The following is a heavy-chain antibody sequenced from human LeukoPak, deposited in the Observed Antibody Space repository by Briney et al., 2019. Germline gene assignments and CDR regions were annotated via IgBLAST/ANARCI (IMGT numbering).Heavy chain of an antibody. V-gene: IGHV1-2*02. CDR2: TNPNSGGT. CDR3: ARVSTVYYDSSDYYLLDC. CDR1: GYTFTGYY. J-gene: IGHJ4*02. D-gene: IGHD3-22*01. Sequence: GASVKVSCKASGYTFTGYYMHWVRQAPGQGLEWMGWTNPNSGGTNYAQKFQGRVTMTRDTSISTAYMELSRLRSDDTAVYYCARVSTVYYDSSDYYLLDCWGQGTLVTVPS.